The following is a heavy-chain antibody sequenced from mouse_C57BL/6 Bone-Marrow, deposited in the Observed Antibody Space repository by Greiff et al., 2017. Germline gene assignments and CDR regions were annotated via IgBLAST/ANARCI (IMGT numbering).Heavy chain of an antibody. CDR3: AKGYYSNYVAY. J-gene: IGHJ3*01. Sequence: QVQLQQSGAELVKPGASVKLSCKASGYTFTSYWMQWVKQRPGQGLEWIGEIDPSDSYTNYNQKFKGKATLTVDTSSSTAYMQLSSLTSEDSAVYYCAKGYYSNYVAYWGQGTLVTVSA. CDR2: IDPSDSYT. D-gene: IGHD2-5*01. V-gene: IGHV1-50*01. CDR1: GYTFTSYW.